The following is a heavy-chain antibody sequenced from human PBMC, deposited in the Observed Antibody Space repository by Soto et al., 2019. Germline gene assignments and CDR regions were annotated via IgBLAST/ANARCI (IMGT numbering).Heavy chain of an antibody. CDR3: ARDHNWAFDY. Sequence: GGSLILSCAASGFTFSSDWMHWVRQAPGKGLVWVSRINTDGSGTSYADSVKGRFTISRDNSNNTLYFQMNSLRAEDTAIYYCARDHNWAFDYWAPGTLVTVSS. CDR2: INTDGSGT. CDR1: GFTFSSDW. V-gene: IGHV3-74*01. J-gene: IGHJ4*02. D-gene: IGHD1-20*01.